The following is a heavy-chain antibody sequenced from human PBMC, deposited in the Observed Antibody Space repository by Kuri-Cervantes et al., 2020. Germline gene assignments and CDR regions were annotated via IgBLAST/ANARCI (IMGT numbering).Heavy chain of an antibody. D-gene: IGHD6-19*01. J-gene: IGHJ6*02. CDR1: GFTFSSYA. Sequence: GESLKISCAASGFTFSSYAMHWGRQAPGKGLEWVAVISYDGSNKYYADSVKGRFTISRDNSKNTLYLQMNRLRAEDTAVYYCAKMSGSGWKMGYYGMDVWGQGTTVTVSS. CDR2: ISYDGSNK. V-gene: IGHV3-30-3*01. CDR3: AKMSGSGWKMGYYGMDV.